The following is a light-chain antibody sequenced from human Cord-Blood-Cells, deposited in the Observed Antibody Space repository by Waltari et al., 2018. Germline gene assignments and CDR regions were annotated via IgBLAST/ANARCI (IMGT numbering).Light chain of an antibody. J-gene: IGLJ3*02. CDR2: DVS. V-gene: IGLV2-11*01. CDR3: CSYAGSYTV. Sequence: QSALTQPRSVSGSPGQSVTISCTGTSSDVGGYNYVSWYQQHPGKAPKLMIYDVSKPPVGVPDRFAGSTYGNTSSLTISVLQDEDEADYYCCSYAGSYTVFGGGTKLTVL. CDR1: SSDVGGYNY.